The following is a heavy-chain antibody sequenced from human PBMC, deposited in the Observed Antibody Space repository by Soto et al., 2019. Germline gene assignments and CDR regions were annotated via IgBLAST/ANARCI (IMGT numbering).Heavy chain of an antibody. J-gene: IGHJ5*02. CDR1: GGSISSGGYY. Sequence: QVQLQESGPGLVKPSQTLSLTCTVSGGSISSGGYYWSWIRQHPGKGLEWIGYSYYSGSTYYNPSLKSRVTISVDTSKHQFSLKLSSVTAAATAVYYCAREAVAATNNWFDPWGQGTLVTVSS. CDR3: AREAVAATNNWFDP. CDR2: SYYSGST. V-gene: IGHV4-31*03. D-gene: IGHD2-15*01.